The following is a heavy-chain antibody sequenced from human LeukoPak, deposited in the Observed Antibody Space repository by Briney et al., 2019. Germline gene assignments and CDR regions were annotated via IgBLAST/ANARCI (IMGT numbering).Heavy chain of an antibody. CDR2: IYYSGST. CDR1: GGSISSSTYY. Sequence: SETLSLTCTVSGGSISSSTYYWGWIRQPPGKGLEWIGSIYYSGSTYYNPSLKSRVNISVDTSKKQFSLKLSSVTAADTAVYYCARDGYNPIDYWAREPWSPSPQ. J-gene: IGHJ4*02. CDR3: ARDGYNPIDY. V-gene: IGHV4-39*07. D-gene: IGHD5-24*01.